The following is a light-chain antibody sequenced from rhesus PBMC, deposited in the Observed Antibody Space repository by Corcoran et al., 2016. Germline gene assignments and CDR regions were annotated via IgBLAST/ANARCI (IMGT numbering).Light chain of an antibody. V-gene: IGKV2S2*01. CDR1: QSLLHSNGNTY. CDR2: KVT. Sequence: DIVMTQTPLSLPVTPGEPVSISCRSSQSLLHSNGNTYLDWYLQKPGQSPRLLIYKVTNRESGVPDRVSGSGSGTDFTLKSSRVEPEDVGVYYCMQSTKDPTFGQGTKVEIK. J-gene: IGKJ1*01. CDR3: MQSTKDPT.